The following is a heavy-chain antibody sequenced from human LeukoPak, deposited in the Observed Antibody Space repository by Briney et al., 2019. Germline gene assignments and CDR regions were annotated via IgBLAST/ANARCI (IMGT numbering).Heavy chain of an antibody. V-gene: IGHV4-61*01. D-gene: IGHD3-22*01. CDR2: IYYSGST. CDR3: ARHHSSVTAFDI. Sequence: PSETLSLTCTVSGGSVSSGSYYWSWIRQPPGKGLEWIRYIYYSGSTNYNPSLKSRVTISVDTSKNQFSLKLSSVTAADTAVYYCARHHSSVTAFDIWGQGTMVTVSS. CDR1: GGSVSSGSYY. J-gene: IGHJ3*02.